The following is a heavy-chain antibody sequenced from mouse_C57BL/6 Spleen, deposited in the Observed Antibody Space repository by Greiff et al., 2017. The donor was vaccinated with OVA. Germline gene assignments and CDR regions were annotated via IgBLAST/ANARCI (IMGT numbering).Heavy chain of an antibody. V-gene: IGHV6-3*01. J-gene: IGHJ3*01. CDR3: TERGGPFAY. CDR1: GFTFSNYW. Sequence: DVKLVESGGGLVQPGGSMKLSCVASGFTFSNYWMNWVRQSPEKGLEWVAQIRLKSDNYATHYAESVKGRFTISRDDSKSSVYLQMNNLRAEDTGIYYCTERGGPFAYWGQGTLVTVSA. CDR2: IRLKSDNYAT. D-gene: IGHD1-1*02.